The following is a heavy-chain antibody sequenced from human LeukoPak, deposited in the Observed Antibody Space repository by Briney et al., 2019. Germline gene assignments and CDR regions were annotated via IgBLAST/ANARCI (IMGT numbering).Heavy chain of an antibody. CDR1: GFTFSTHG. D-gene: IGHD5-24*01. J-gene: IGHJ4*02. CDR3: AKDRGMATIKDY. CDR2: IGYDGSDK. V-gene: IGHV3-30*02. Sequence: PGGSLRLSGAASGFTFSTHGMHWVRQAPGKGLEWLTFIGYDGSDKYYSDSVKGRFTISRDNSKNTLYLQMNSLRAEDTAVYYCAKDRGMATIKDYWGKGTLVTVSS.